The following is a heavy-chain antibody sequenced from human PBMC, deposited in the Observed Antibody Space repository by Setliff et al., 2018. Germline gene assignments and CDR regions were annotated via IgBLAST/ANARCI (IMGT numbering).Heavy chain of an antibody. Sequence: ASVKVSCKASGYTFTGYYLHWVRQAPGQGLEWMGIIDPSADYTNYAQKFQGRVTMTKDTSTTTVYLELSSLRSDDTAVYYCARAGQLDYFQHWGQGTLVTVSS. V-gene: IGHV1-46*01. J-gene: IGHJ1*01. D-gene: IGHD6-13*01. CDR2: IDPSADYT. CDR1: GYTFTGYY. CDR3: ARAGQLDYFQH.